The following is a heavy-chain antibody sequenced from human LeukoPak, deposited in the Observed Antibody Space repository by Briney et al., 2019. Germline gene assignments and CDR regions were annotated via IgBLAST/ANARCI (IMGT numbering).Heavy chain of an antibody. CDR3: ARDPRGPTGYDSPGRDSFDY. CDR2: ISSRSSYI. CDR1: GFTFSSYS. V-gene: IGHV3-21*01. Sequence: PGGSLRLSCAASGFTFSSYSMNWVRQAPGKGLEWVSSISSRSSYIDYADSLKGRFTISRDNAKNSLYLQMNSLRAEDTAVYYCARDPRGPTGYDSPGRDSFDYWGQGTLVTVSS. J-gene: IGHJ4*02. D-gene: IGHD3-22*01.